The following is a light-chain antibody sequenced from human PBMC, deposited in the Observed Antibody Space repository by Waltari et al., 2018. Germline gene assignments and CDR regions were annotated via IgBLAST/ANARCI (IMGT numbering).Light chain of an antibody. CDR3: CSYAGNYILV. CDR1: SSDVGAYNH. V-gene: IGLV2-11*01. CDR2: DVN. J-gene: IGLJ2*01. Sequence: QSALTQPRSVSGSPGQSVTISCSGSSSDVGAYNHVCWYQKHPDKAPKVMIYDVNKRPSGVPDRFSGSKSDNTASLTISGLQSEDEADYYCCSYAGNYILVFGGGTKLTVL.